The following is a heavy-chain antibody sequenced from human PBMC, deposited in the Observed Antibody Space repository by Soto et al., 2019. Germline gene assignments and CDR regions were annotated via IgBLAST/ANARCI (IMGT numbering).Heavy chain of an antibody. CDR2: IKQDGSEK. V-gene: IGHV3-7*03. J-gene: IGHJ3*02. D-gene: IGHD3-10*01. Sequence: GGSLRLSCAASGFTFSSYWMSWVRQAPGKGLEWLANIKQDGSEKYYVDSVKGRFTISRDNAKNSLYLQMNSLRAEDTAVYYCARGRMGRKGAFDIWGQGTMVTVSS. CDR1: GFTFSSYW. CDR3: ARGRMGRKGAFDI.